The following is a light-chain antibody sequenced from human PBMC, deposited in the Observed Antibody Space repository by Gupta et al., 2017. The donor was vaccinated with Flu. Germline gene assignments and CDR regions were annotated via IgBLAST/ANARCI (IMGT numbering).Light chain of an antibody. Sequence: DIVMTQSPLYLPVTPGEPATIPCRSSQSLLHSNRYNYLDWYLQKQEQSPQLLLYLCTNRASVVPDRFSGSCGGKYFILKISIVDAEEVGYYYYMQARQTPLTFGGGTKVEIK. V-gene: IGKV2-28*01. CDR2: LCT. J-gene: IGKJ4*01. CDR3: MQARQTPLT. CDR1: QSLLHSNRYNY.